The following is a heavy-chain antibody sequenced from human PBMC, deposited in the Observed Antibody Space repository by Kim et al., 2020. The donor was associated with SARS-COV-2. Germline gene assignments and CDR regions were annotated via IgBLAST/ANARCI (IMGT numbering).Heavy chain of an antibody. D-gene: IGHD2-15*01. J-gene: IGHJ4*02. Sequence: SETLSLTCAVYGGSFSGYYWSWIRQPPGKGLEWIGEINHRGSTNYNPSLKSRVTISVDTSKNQFSLKLSSVTAAATAVYYCARGCGVVAATRLGWSYPRGFIYYFDYWGQGTLVTVSS. V-gene: IGHV4-34*01. CDR3: ARGCGVVAATRLGWSYPRGFIYYFDY. CDR2: INHRGST. CDR1: GGSFSGYY.